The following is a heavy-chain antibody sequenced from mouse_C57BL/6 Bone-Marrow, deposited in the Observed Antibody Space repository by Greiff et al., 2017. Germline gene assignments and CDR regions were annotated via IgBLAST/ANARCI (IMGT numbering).Heavy chain of an antibody. Sequence: QVQLQQSGPELVKPGASVKISCKASGYAFSSSWMNWVKQRPGKGLEWIGRIYPGDGDTNYNGKFKGKATLTADKSSSTAYMQLSSLTSEDSAVYFWARNYYGSRYCDVWGTGTTVTVSS. D-gene: IGHD1-1*01. CDR1: GYAFSSSW. V-gene: IGHV1-82*01. CDR3: ARNYYGSRYCDV. CDR2: IYPGDGDT. J-gene: IGHJ1*03.